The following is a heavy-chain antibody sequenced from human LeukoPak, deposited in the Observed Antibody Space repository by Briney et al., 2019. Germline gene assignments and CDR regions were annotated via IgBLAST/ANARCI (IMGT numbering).Heavy chain of an antibody. V-gene: IGHV3-7*01. CDR2: MKQDGSNT. CDR3: HSGSYTIAGNFDY. J-gene: IGHJ4*02. D-gene: IGHD1-26*01. CDR1: GFTINTYW. Sequence: GGSLRLSCAASGFTINTYWMSWVRQAPGKGLEWVANMKQDGSNTYYVDSVKGRFTISRDNAKNSLSLQMNSLRVEDTAVYYCHSGSYTIAGNFDYWGQGTLVTVSS.